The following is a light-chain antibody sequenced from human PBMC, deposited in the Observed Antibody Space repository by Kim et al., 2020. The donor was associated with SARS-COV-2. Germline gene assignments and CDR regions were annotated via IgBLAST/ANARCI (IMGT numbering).Light chain of an antibody. V-gene: IGLV1-44*01. CDR1: SSNIGSNA. Sequence: GQSVTISCSGSSSNIGSNAVNWYQHFPGTAPKLLIYSNNQRPSGVPDRVSGSKSGTLASLAISGLQSEDEADYYCAAWDDSLDGAVFGGGTKVTVL. J-gene: IGLJ3*02. CDR3: AAWDDSLDGAV. CDR2: SNN.